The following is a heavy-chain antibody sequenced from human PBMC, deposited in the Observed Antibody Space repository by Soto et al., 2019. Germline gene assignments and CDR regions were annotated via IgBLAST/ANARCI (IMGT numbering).Heavy chain of an antibody. Sequence: GGSLRLSCAASGFTFSNYTMTWVRHVPGKGLEWVSSIGDTGITTFYADSVKGRFTISRDNPKNTLYLQMNTLRVEDTAMYYYAKGASWKYFDPCGQGTLVTVSS. J-gene: IGHJ5*01. CDR2: IGDTGITT. D-gene: IGHD1-7*01. CDR1: GFTFSNYT. CDR3: AKGASWKYFDP. V-gene: IGHV3-23*01.